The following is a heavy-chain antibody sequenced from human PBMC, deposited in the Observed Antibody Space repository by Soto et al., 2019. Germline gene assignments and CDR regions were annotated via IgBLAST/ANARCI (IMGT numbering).Heavy chain of an antibody. V-gene: IGHV3-74*01. J-gene: IGHJ5*02. CDR1: GITFNNYW. CDR3: ARVKSGSYDWSDP. CDR2: INTDGTRT. Sequence: DVQLVESGGGLVKPGGSLRLSCAASGITFNNYWMHWVRQAPAKGLMWVSRINTDGTRTTYADSVKGRSAISRDNAKNTVYLQMNSLRADDTAVYFCARVKSGSYDWSDPWGQGTLVSVSS. D-gene: IGHD3-10*01.